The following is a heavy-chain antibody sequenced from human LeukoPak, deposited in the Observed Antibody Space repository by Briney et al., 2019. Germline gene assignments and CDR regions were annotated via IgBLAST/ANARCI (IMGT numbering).Heavy chain of an antibody. CDR2: ISSNGGST. V-gene: IGHV3-64*01. CDR3: ARARDSSGWYDY. J-gene: IGHJ4*02. D-gene: IGHD6-19*01. CDR1: GFTFSSYA. Sequence: GGSLRLSCAASGFTFSSYAMHWVRQAPGKGLQYVSAISSNGGSTYYANSVKGSFTISRDNSKNTLYLQMGSLRAEDMAVYYCARARDSSGWYDYWGQGTLVTVSS.